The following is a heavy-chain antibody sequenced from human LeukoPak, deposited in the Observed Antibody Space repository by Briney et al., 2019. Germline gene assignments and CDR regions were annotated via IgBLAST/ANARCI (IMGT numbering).Heavy chain of an antibody. CDR3: AQDDTIFEDRDYFDY. CDR2: LSGSGGNT. D-gene: IGHD3-3*01. CDR1: GFTFSSTYA. V-gene: IGHV3-23*01. Sequence: GAPLRLSCGASGFTFSSTYAMHWHRQGPGKGLEWVSTLSGSGGNTYYADSGKGRFTISRDNSKTTLYLQMNSLRAEDTSVYYCAQDDTIFEDRDYFDYWGQGTLVTVSS. J-gene: IGHJ4*02.